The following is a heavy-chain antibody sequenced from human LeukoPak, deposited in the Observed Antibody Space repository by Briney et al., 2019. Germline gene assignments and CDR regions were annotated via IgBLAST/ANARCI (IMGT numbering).Heavy chain of an antibody. CDR1: GFTFSSYS. J-gene: IGHJ4*02. V-gene: IGHV3-21*01. CDR3: ARDYQQLVPFDY. CDR2: ISSSSSYI. D-gene: IGHD6-13*01. Sequence: PGESLRLSCAASGFTFSSYSMNWVRRAPGKGLEWVSSISSSSSYIYYADSVKGRFTISRDNAKNSLYLQMNSLRAEDTAVYYCARDYQQLVPFDYWGQGTLVTVSS.